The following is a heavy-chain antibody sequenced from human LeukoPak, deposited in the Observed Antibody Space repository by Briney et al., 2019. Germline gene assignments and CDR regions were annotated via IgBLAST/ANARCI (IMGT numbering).Heavy chain of an antibody. D-gene: IGHD3-10*01. V-gene: IGHV3-9*01. CDR3: AKDQDPHSYGSGSYAPFDY. J-gene: IGHJ4*02. Sequence: GRSLRLSCAASGFTFDDYAMHWVRQAPGKGLEWVSGISWNSGSIGYADSVKGRFTISRDNAKNTLYLQINSLRADDTAIYYCAKDQDPHSYGSGSYAPFDYWGQGTLVTVSS. CDR2: ISWNSGSI. CDR1: GFTFDDYA.